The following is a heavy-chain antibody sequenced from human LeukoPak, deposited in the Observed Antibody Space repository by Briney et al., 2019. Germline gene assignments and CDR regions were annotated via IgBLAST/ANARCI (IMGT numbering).Heavy chain of an antibody. J-gene: IGHJ3*01. D-gene: IGHD5-18*01. CDR3: AKAFREFGTSSSYSSFDS. CDR1: GFTSSTYS. V-gene: IGHV3-48*01. Sequence: TGGSLRLSRAASGFTSSTYSMNWVRQAPGKGLEWVAYISSRSSATYYADSVKGRFTISRDDSQNILYLQMNGLRAEDTAVYFCAKAFREFGTSSSYSSFDSWGQGTMVTVSS. CDR2: ISSRSSAT.